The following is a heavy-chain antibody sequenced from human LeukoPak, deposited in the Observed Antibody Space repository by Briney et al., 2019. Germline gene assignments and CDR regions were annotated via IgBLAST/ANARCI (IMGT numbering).Heavy chain of an antibody. J-gene: IGHJ4*02. D-gene: IGHD2-2*01. CDR3: AKGLGVVVPAAKRTGAYYFDY. V-gene: IGHV3-48*03. CDR1: GFTFSNYE. Sequence: PGGSLRLSCAASGFTFSNYEMNWVRQAPGKGLEWVSYISSSGGTMYYADSVKGRFTISRDNSKNTLYLQMNSLRAEDTAVYYCAKGLGVVVPAAKRTGAYYFDYWGQGTLVTVSS. CDR2: ISSSGGTM.